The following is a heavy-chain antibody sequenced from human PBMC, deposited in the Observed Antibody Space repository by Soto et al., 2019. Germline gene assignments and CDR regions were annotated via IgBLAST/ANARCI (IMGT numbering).Heavy chain of an antibody. CDR3: ARERTYYDYIWGPGDAFDI. CDR1: GGSISSYY. D-gene: IGHD3-16*01. Sequence: SETLSLTCTVSGGSISSYYWSWIRQPPGKGLEWIGYIYYSGSTNYNPSLKSRVTISVDTSKNQFSLKLSSVTAADTAVYYCARERTYYDYIWGPGDAFDIWGQGTMVTVSS. J-gene: IGHJ3*02. CDR2: IYYSGST. V-gene: IGHV4-59*08.